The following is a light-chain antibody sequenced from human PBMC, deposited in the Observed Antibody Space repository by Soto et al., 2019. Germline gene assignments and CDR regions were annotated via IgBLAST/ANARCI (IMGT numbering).Light chain of an antibody. Sequence: DIQMTQSPVSLSVSVGDRVTITCRASQSINSNLNCYHQKPEEVPKLLIYAATSMQSEIPTRFSGSGSGTAFTLTISSLQPEDFATYYCQQRYKCRPTFGQGTKVEIK. J-gene: IGKJ1*01. CDR2: AAT. CDR3: QQRYKCRPT. V-gene: IGKV1-39*01. CDR1: QSINSN.